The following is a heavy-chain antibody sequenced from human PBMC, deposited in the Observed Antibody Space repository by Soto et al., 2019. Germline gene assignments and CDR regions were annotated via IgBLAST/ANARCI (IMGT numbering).Heavy chain of an antibody. CDR2: ISSSGSTI. D-gene: IGHD2-15*01. Sequence: VGSLRLSCAASGFTFSDYYMSWIRQAPGKGLEWVSYISSSGSTIYYADSVKGRFTISRDNAKNSLYLQMNSLRAEDTAVYYCASDRGYCGGGSCYSDGVDNWGQGTLVTVSS. V-gene: IGHV3-11*01. CDR1: GFTFSDYY. CDR3: ASDRGYCGGGSCYSDGVDN. J-gene: IGHJ4*02.